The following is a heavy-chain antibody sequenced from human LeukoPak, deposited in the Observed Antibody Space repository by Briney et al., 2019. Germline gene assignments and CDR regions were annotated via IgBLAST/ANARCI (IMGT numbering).Heavy chain of an antibody. CDR1: GFTFDGHA. CDR2: ISGDGDRT. J-gene: IGHJ6*03. Sequence: PGGSLRLSCAASGFTFDGHAMHWVRQAPGKGLEWVSVISGDGDRTYYAASVMGRFTGSRDNSKNSLYLQLNSLRSEDTALYYCAKDARLIHLWSIVYYYYYMDVWGKGTAVTVSS. V-gene: IGHV3-43*02. D-gene: IGHD5-18*01. CDR3: AKDARLIHLWSIVYYYYYMDV.